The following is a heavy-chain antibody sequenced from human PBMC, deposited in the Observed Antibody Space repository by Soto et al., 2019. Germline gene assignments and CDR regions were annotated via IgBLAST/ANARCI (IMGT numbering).Heavy chain of an antibody. V-gene: IGHV3-23*01. Sequence: GGSLRLSCAAAGVRSKNYAMSWVSQAPGKGLEWVSGITGSGDKTNYADSVKGRFTISRDNAENTLYLQMNSLRTEDTVLYYCARVWTGESLSAPWGQGTLVPVSP. CDR3: ARVWTGESLSAP. CDR1: GVRSKNYA. D-gene: IGHD3-9*01. CDR2: ITGSGDKT. J-gene: IGHJ5*02.